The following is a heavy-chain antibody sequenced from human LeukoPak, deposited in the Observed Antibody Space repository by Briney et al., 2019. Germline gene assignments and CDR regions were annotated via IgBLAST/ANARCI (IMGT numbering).Heavy chain of an antibody. CDR2: ISSSSSYI. D-gene: IGHD6-19*01. CDR1: GFTFSSYS. CDR3: ARSSDWFNWFDP. J-gene: IGHJ5*02. Sequence: GGSLRLSCAASGFTFSSYSMNWVRQAPGKGLEWVSSISSSSSYIYYADSVKGRFTISRDNAKNSLYLQMNSLRVEDTAVYYCARSSDWFNWFDPWGQGTLVTVSS. V-gene: IGHV3-21*01.